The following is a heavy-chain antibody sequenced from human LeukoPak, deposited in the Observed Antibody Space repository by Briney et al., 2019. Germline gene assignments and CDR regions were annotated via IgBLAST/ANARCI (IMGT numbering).Heavy chain of an antibody. V-gene: IGHV3-30-3*01. D-gene: IGHD2/OR15-2a*01. CDR1: GFTFSSYA. CDR3: TRSGRGAFFKAYFDY. CDR2: ISYDGSNK. Sequence: GGSLRLSCAASGFTFSSYAMHWVRQAPGKGLEWVAVISYDGSNKYYADSVKGRFTISRDKLNDMLYLQMSSLRDDDTGVYYCTRSGRGAFFKAYFDYWGQGTLVTVSS. J-gene: IGHJ4*02.